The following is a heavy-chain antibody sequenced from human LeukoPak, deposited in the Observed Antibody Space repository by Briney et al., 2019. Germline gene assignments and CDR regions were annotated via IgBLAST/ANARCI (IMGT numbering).Heavy chain of an antibody. Sequence: SETLSLTCAVYGGSFSVYYWSWIRQPPGEGLEWIGEINHSGSTNYNPSLKSRYTISVETSNNKCSLTLSSVTAADTAVYYCARMSPRLRRLTVTTSKGFDYWGQGTLVTVSS. D-gene: IGHD4-17*01. CDR3: ARMSPRLRRLTVTTSKGFDY. J-gene: IGHJ4*02. CDR1: GGSFSVYY. V-gene: IGHV4-34*01. CDR2: INHSGST.